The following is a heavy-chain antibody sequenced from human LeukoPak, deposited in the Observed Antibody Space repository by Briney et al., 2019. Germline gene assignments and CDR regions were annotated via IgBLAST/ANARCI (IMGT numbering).Heavy chain of an antibody. CDR3: VRDGYKAFDI. D-gene: IGHD1-14*01. CDR1: GFTFSSFA. V-gene: IGHV3-23*01. J-gene: IGHJ3*02. CDR2: ISGSDGRT. Sequence: GGSLRLSCAASGFTFSSFAMTWVRQAPGKGLEWVSAISGSDGRTFYADSVKGRFSISRDNSKNTLSLQMNSLRAEDTALYYCVRDGYKAFDIWGQGTMVTVSS.